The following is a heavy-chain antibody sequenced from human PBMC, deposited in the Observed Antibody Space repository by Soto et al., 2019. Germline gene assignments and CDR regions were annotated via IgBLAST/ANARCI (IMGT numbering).Heavy chain of an antibody. CDR1: GGTFSSYA. CDR3: AREVLRAALPYYYGGMDV. J-gene: IGHJ6*02. D-gene: IGHD6-6*01. V-gene: IGHV1-69*01. CDR2: IIPIFGTA. Sequence: QVQLVQSGAEVKKPGSSVKVSCKASGGTFSSYAISWVRQAPGHGLEWMGGIIPIFGTANYAQKFQGRVTITADESPSTAYMELSSLRSEDTAVYYCAREVLRAALPYYYGGMDVWGQGSTVTVSS.